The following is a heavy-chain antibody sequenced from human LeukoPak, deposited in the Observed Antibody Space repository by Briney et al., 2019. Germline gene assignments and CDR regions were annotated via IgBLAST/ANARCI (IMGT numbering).Heavy chain of an antibody. Sequence: PAGSLRLSCAASGFTFSSYGMHWVRQAPGKGLEGVAFIRYDAINKYYADSVKGRFTISRDNPRNTLYLQMNSLRAEDTALYYCAKDGDTVSGTYYFDMDVWGEGTTVTISS. V-gene: IGHV3-30*02. J-gene: IGHJ6*03. D-gene: IGHD1-26*01. CDR3: AKDGDTVSGTYYFDMDV. CDR1: GFTFSSYG. CDR2: IRYDAINK.